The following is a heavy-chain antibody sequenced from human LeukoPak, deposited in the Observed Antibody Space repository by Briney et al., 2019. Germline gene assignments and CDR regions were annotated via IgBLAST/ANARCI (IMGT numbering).Heavy chain of an antibody. CDR2: ISYDGSNK. D-gene: IGHD6-19*01. CDR3: AKKDTSGWYGGDY. J-gene: IGHJ4*02. V-gene: IGHV3-30-3*02. CDR1: GLTFSSYA. Sequence: GGSLRLSCAASGLTFSSYAMHWVRQAPGKGLEWVAVISYDGSNKYYADSVKGRFTISRDISKNTLDLQMNSLRAEDTAVYYCAKKDTSGWYGGDYWGQGTLVTVSS.